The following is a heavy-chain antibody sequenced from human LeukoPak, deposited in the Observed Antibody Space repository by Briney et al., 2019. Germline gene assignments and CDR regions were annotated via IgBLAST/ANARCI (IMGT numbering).Heavy chain of an antibody. D-gene: IGHD6-13*01. CDR1: GYSISSGYY. CDR3: AREGSSSSWYDAFDI. V-gene: IGHV4-38-2*02. CDR2: IYHSGST. Sequence: PSETLSLTCTVSGYSISSGYYWGWIRQPPGKGLEWIGSIYHSGSTYYNPSLKSRVTISVDTSKNQFSLKLSSVTAADTAVYYCAREGSSSSWYDAFDIWGQGTMVTVSS. J-gene: IGHJ3*02.